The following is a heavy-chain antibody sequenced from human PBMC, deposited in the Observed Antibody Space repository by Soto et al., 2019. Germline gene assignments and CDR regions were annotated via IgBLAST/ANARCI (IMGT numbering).Heavy chain of an antibody. D-gene: IGHD3-22*01. CDR1: GGSISSLY. CDR2: VDYSGST. CDR3: ATYDDSSGSIVRYFDY. J-gene: IGHJ4*02. V-gene: IGHV4-59*08. Sequence: PLETLSLTCTVSGGSISSLYWRRISQQPGKGLEWIGEVDYSGSTNYNPSLKSRVTISVDTSKNQFSLKLSSVTAADTAVYYCATYDDSSGSIVRYFDYWGQGTLVTVSS.